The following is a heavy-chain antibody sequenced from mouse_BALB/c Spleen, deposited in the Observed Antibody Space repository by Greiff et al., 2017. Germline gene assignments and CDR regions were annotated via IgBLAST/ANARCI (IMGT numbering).Heavy chain of an antibody. V-gene: IGHV5-6-2*01. D-gene: IGHD2-2*01. J-gene: IGHJ2*01. Sequence: DVKLQESGGGLVKLGGSLKLSCAASGFTFSSYYMSWVRQTPEKRLELVAAINSNGGSTYYPDTVKGRFTISRDNAKNTLYLQMSSLKSEDTALYYCARHGYDGDHFDYWGQGTTLTVSS. CDR1: GFTFSSYY. CDR3: ARHGYDGDHFDY. CDR2: INSNGGST.